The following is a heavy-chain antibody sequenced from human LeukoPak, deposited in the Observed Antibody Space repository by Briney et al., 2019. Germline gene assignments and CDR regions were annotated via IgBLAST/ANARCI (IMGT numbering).Heavy chain of an antibody. D-gene: IGHD3-10*01. V-gene: IGHV3-21*01. CDR1: GFTFSSYS. Sequence: PGGSLRLSCAASGFTFSSYSMNWVRQAPGKGLEWVSSISSSSSYIYYADSVKGRFTISRDNAKNSLYLQMNSLRAEDTAVYYCARDRRWGSGYNWFDPWGQGTLVTVSS. J-gene: IGHJ5*02. CDR3: ARDRRWGSGYNWFDP. CDR2: ISSSSSYI.